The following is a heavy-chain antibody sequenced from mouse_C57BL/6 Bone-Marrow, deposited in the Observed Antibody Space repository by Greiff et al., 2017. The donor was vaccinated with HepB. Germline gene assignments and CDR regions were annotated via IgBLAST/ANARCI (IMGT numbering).Heavy chain of an antibody. CDR2: ISYDGSN. J-gene: IGHJ3*01. CDR1: GYSITSGYY. CDR3: ARVYGNSSWFAY. Sequence: DVQLQESGPGLVKPSQSLSLTCSVTGYSITSGYYWNWIRQFPGNKLEWMGYISYDGSNNYNPSLKNRISITRDTSKNQFFLKLNSVTTEDTATYYCARVYGNSSWFAYWGQGTLVTFSS. D-gene: IGHD2-1*01. V-gene: IGHV3-6*01.